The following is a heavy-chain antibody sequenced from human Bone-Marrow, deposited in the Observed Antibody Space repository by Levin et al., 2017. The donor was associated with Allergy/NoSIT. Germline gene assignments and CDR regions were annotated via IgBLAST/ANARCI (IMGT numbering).Heavy chain of an antibody. CDR1: GGIFSSNA. CDR3: ARDGDSGYDSLTLRY. Sequence: SVKVSCKASGGIFSSNAISWVRQAPGQGLEWMGRIIPFLAEANYAQKFQGRVTITADKSTSTAYMELSSLRSEDTAVYFCARDGDSGYDSLTLRYWGQGALVTVSS. CDR2: IIPFLAEA. V-gene: IGHV1-69*04. D-gene: IGHD5-12*01. J-gene: IGHJ4*02.